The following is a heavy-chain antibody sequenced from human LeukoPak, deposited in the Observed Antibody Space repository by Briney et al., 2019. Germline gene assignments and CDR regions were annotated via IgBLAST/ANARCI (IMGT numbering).Heavy chain of an antibody. V-gene: IGHV3-7*01. CDR3: AKGANSYGLGYFDY. Sequence: GGSLRLACAASGFTFSSYWMSGVRQAPGKGLEWVANIKQDGSEKYYVDAVKGRFTISRDNAKNSLYLQMNSLRAEDTAVYYCAKGANSYGLGYFDYWGQGTLVTVSS. CDR1: GFTFSSYW. J-gene: IGHJ4*02. CDR2: IKQDGSEK. D-gene: IGHD5-18*01.